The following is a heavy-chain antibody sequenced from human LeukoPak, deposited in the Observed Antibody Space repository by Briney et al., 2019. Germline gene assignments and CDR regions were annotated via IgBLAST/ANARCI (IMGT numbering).Heavy chain of an antibody. CDR3: ARGSNRCNLDP. J-gene: IGHJ5*02. D-gene: IGHD2-2*01. CDR2: INHSGSS. V-gene: IGHV4-34*01. CDR1: GVSYSLFH. Sequence: PSETLSHTRSVHGVSYSLFHWMCLPQPPGKALEWIGEINHSGSSNYNPFLKSRVTISVDTSQNQFCLKLRSVTAADTAVYYCARGSNRCNLDPWGQGTLVRVSS.